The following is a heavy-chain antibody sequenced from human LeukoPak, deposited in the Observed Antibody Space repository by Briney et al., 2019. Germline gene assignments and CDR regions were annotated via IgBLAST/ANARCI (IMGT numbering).Heavy chain of an antibody. J-gene: IGHJ5*02. CDR3: AREYRINYYDSSAFDP. CDR1: GYTFTRYA. D-gene: IGHD3-22*01. Sequence: ASVKVSCKASGYTFTRYAMHWVRQAPGQRLEWMGWINAGNGNTKYSQKFQGRVTITRDTSASTAYMELSSLRSEDTAVYYCAREYRINYYDSSAFDPWGQGTLVTVSS. V-gene: IGHV1-3*01. CDR2: INAGNGNT.